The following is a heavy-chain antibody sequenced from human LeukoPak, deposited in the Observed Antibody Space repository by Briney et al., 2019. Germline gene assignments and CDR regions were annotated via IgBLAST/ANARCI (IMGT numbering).Heavy chain of an antibody. V-gene: IGHV4-34*01. CDR3: AREEGGYDYWYFDL. Sequence: SETLSLTCAVYGGSFSGYYWSWIRQPPGKGLEWIGEINHSGGTNFNPSLKSRAILSVDTSKNQFSLKLSSVTAADTAVYYCAREEGGYDYWYFDLWGRGTLVTVSS. J-gene: IGHJ2*01. D-gene: IGHD5-12*01. CDR2: INHSGGT. CDR1: GGSFSGYY.